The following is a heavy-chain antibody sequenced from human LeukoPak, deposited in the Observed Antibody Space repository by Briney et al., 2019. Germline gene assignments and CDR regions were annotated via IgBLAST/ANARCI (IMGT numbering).Heavy chain of an antibody. Sequence: PGRSLRLSCAASGFTFSSYAMHWVRQAPGKGLEWVAVISYDGSNKYYADSVKGRFTISRDNSKNTLYLQMNSLRAEDTAIYYRARVYGSTWYPDAFDIWGQGTMVTVSS. J-gene: IGHJ3*02. D-gene: IGHD2-2*01. CDR2: ISYDGSNK. CDR1: GFTFSSYA. V-gene: IGHV3-30-3*01. CDR3: ARVYGSTWYPDAFDI.